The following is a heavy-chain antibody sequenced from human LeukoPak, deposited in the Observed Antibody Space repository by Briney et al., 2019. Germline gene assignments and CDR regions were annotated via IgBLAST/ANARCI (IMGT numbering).Heavy chain of an antibody. D-gene: IGHD6-19*01. Sequence: SETLSLTCAVYGGSFSGYYWSWIRQPPGKGLEWIGEINHSGSTNYNPSLKSRVTISVDTSKNQFSLKLSSVTAADTAVYYCARGRRSSGWYRTSDYWGQGTLVTVSS. CDR3: ARGRRSSGWYRTSDY. CDR2: INHSGST. V-gene: IGHV4-34*01. CDR1: GGSFSGYY. J-gene: IGHJ4*02.